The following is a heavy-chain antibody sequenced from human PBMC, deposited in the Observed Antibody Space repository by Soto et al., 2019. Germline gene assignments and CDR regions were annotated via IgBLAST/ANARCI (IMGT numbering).Heavy chain of an antibody. D-gene: IGHD3-10*01. CDR1: GGTFSSYA. Sequence: SVKVFCKASGGTFSSYAISWVRQAPGQGLEWMGGIIPIFGTANYAQKFQGRVTITADTSITTAYMELSSLRSDDTAVYFCVRYGVAATYWGQGTQVTVS. CDR3: VRYGVAATY. V-gene: IGHV1-69*06. CDR2: IIPIFGTA. J-gene: IGHJ4*02.